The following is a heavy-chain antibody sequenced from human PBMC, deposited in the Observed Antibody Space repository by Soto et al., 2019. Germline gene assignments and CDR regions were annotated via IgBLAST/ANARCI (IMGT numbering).Heavy chain of an antibody. CDR3: AKVSGSYYKGYFDY. CDR1: GFTFSSFA. V-gene: IGHV3-23*01. J-gene: IGHJ4*02. D-gene: IGHD3-10*01. Sequence: EVQLLESGGGLVQPGGSLRLSCAASGFTFSSFAMSWVRQAPGKGLEWVSGISGSGGSTYYADSVKGRFTISRDNSKNTLYLQMNGLRAEDTAVYYCAKVSGSYYKGYFDYWGQGTLVTVSS. CDR2: ISGSGGST.